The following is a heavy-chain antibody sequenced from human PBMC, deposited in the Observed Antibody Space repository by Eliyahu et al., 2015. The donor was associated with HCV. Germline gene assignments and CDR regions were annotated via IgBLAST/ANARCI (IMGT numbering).Heavy chain of an antibody. V-gene: IGHV1-2*02. CDR1: GXXFTGXY. D-gene: IGHD3-10*01. CDR2: INPNSGGT. CDR3: ARSSVLLWFRELLDESDTVDY. J-gene: IGHJ4*02. Sequence: QVQLVQSGAEVKKPGASVKVSCKASGXXFTGXYXXWVRQAPGQGLEWMGWINPNSGGTNYAQKFQGRVTMTRDTSISTAYMELSRLRSDDTAVYYCARSSVLLWFRELLDESDTVDYWGQGTLVTVSS.